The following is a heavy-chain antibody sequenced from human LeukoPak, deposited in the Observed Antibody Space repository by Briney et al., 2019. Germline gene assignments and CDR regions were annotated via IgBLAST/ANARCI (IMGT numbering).Heavy chain of an antibody. D-gene: IGHD2-2*01. J-gene: IGHJ6*04. CDR2: IIPIFGTA. V-gene: IGHV1-69*06. Sequence: HVASVKVSWKASGGTFSSYAISWVRQAPGQGLEWMGGIIPIFGTANYAQKSQGRVTITADKSTSTAYVELSSLRSEDTAVYYCAREDIVVVPAAIGREYYYYGMDVWGKGTTVTVSS. CDR1: GGTFSSYA. CDR3: AREDIVVVPAAIGREYYYYGMDV.